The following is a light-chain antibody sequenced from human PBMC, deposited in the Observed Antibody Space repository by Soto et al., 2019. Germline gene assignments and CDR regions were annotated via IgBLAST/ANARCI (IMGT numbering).Light chain of an antibody. CDR2: DVT. V-gene: IGLV2-14*01. CDR1: SSDVGGYNF. Sequence: QSALTQPASVSGSPGQSITISCTGTSSDVGGYNFVSWYQQHPDKAPKLMIYDVTNRPSGVSNRFSGSKSGNTASLTISGLHAEDEADYSCSSYTSISTYVFGTGTKVTVL. CDR3: SSYTSISTYV. J-gene: IGLJ1*01.